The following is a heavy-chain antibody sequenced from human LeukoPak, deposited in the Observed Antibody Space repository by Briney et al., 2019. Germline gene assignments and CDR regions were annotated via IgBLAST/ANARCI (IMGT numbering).Heavy chain of an antibody. J-gene: IGHJ4*02. Sequence: ASVKVSCKASGYTFTGYYMHWVRQAPGQGLEWMGWINPNSGGTNYAQKFQGRVTMTRDTSISTAYMELSRLRSDDTAVYYCASTDYYDSSGYYYVFDYWGQGTLVTVSS. V-gene: IGHV1-2*02. CDR1: GYTFTGYY. CDR3: ASTDYYDSSGYYYVFDY. CDR2: INPNSGGT. D-gene: IGHD3-22*01.